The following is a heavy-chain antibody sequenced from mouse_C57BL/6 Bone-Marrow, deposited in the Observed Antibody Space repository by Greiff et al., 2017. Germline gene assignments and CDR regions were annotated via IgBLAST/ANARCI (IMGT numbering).Heavy chain of an antibody. CDR1: GFTFSSYA. CDR3: ARGRDY. J-gene: IGHJ2*01. V-gene: IGHV5-4*03. Sequence: EVKLVESGGGLVKPGGSLKLSCAASGFTFSSYAMSWVRQTPEKRLEWVATISDGGSYTYYPDNVKGRFTISRDNATNNLYLQMSHLKSEDTAMYYCARGRDYWGQGTTLTVSA. CDR2: ISDGGSYT.